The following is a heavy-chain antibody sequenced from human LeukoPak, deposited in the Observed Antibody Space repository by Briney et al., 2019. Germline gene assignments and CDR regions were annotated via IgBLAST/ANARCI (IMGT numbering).Heavy chain of an antibody. V-gene: IGHV4-38-2*02. D-gene: IGHD4-17*01. CDR3: ARDSDDYGDNYYYGMDV. J-gene: IGHJ6*02. Sequence: SETLSLTCTVSGYSISSGYYWGWIRQPPGKGLEWIGSIYHSGSTYYNPSLKSRVTISVDTSKNQFSLKLSSVTAADTAVYYCARDSDDYGDNYYYGMDVWGQGTTVTVSS. CDR2: IYHSGST. CDR1: GYSISSGYY.